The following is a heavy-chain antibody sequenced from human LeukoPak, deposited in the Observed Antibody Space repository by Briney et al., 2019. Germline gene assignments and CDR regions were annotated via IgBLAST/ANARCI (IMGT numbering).Heavy chain of an antibody. Sequence: PSETLSLTCTVSGGSISSYYWTWIRQPPGKGLEWIGYIYYSGSTNYNPSLKSRVTISVDTSKNQFSLNLSSVTAADTAVYYCARGFSSGWYYFDYWGQGTLVTVSS. D-gene: IGHD6-19*01. V-gene: IGHV4-59*01. CDR3: ARGFSSGWYYFDY. CDR2: IYYSGST. J-gene: IGHJ4*02. CDR1: GGSISSYY.